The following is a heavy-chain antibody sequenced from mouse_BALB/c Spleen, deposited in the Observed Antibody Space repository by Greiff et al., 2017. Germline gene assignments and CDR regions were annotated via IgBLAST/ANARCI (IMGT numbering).Heavy chain of an antibody. CDR3: ARKASLIYYGNSNYAKDY. J-gene: IGHJ4*01. CDR1: GYTFTDYV. V-gene: IGHV1-77*01. CDR2: IYPGSGST. Sequence: VQLQQSGPELVKPGASVKMSCKASGYTFTDYVISWVKQRTGQGLEWIGEIYPGSGSTYYNEKFKGKATLTADKSSNTAYMQLSSLASEDSAVYYCARKASLIYYGNSNYAKDYWGQGTSVTVSS. D-gene: IGHD2-1*01.